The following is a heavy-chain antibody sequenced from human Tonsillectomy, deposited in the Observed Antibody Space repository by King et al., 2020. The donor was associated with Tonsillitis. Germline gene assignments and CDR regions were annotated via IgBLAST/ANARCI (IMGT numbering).Heavy chain of an antibody. D-gene: IGHD2-15*01. J-gene: IGHJ4*02. CDR2: ISSSSIYT. CDR1: GFTFSDYY. V-gene: IGHV3-11*05. Sequence: VQLVESGGGLVKPGGSLRLSCAASGFTFSDYYMIWIRQAPGKGLEWVSYISSSSIYTKYADSVKGRFTISRDNAKKSLYLQMNSLRADDTAVYYCARVVCGGSCSNFDYWGQGTLVTVSS. CDR3: ARVVCGGSCSNFDY.